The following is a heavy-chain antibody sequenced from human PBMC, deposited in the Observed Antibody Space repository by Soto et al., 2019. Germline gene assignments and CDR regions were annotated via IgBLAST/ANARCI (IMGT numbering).Heavy chain of an antibody. CDR2: IYYSGST. CDR1: GGSISSSSYY. Sequence: SETLSLTCTVSGGSISSSSYYWGWIRQPPGKGLEWIGSIYYSGSTYYNPSLKSRVTISVDTSKNQFSLKLSSVTAADTAVYYCARCPSQPEDYFDYWGQEPWSPSPQ. CDR3: ARCPSQPEDYFDY. V-gene: IGHV4-39*01. J-gene: IGHJ4*01.